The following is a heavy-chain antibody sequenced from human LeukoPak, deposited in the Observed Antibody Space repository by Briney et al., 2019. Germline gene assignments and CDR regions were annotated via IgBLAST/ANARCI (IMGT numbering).Heavy chain of an antibody. V-gene: IGHV3-23*01. J-gene: IGHJ5*02. CDR2: ISGSGGST. CDR3: AKQNSSSWSGWFDP. D-gene: IGHD6-13*01. CDR1: GFTFSSYA. Sequence: PGGSLRLSCAASGFTFSSYAMNWVRQAPGKGLEWVSAISGSGGSTYYADSVKGRFTISRDNSKNTLYLQMNSLRAEDTAVYYCAKQNSSSWSGWFDPWGQGTLVTVSS.